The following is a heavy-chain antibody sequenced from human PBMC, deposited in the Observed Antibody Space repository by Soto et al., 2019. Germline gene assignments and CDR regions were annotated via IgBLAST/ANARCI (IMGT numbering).Heavy chain of an antibody. Sequence: QVQLVQSGAEVKKTGSSVKVSCKASGGTFKSYVFSWIRQAPGQVLEWRGGFIALFGTPYYAQKFKGRVTITADESTSTVDMAMSTRTSEDSSVYYWARGLTVYSAVLYYYYARDVWVQGTTVAFSS. CDR2: FIALFGTP. J-gene: IGHJ6*02. V-gene: IGHV1-69*01. CDR3: ARGLTVYSAVLYYYYARDV. CDR1: GGTFKSYV. D-gene: IGHD2-8*01.